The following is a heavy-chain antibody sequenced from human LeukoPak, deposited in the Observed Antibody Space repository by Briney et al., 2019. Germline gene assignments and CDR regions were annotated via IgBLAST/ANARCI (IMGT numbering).Heavy chain of an antibody. J-gene: IGHJ2*01. Sequence: SETLSLTXTVSGGSMSTYYWSWIRQPPGKGLEWIGYIYYSGSTNYNPSLKGRVTISVDTSKNQFSLKLTSVTAADTAVYYCARDGAVAARWYFDLWGRGTLVTVSS. D-gene: IGHD6-19*01. CDR3: ARDGAVAARWYFDL. CDR1: GGSMSTYY. CDR2: IYYSGST. V-gene: IGHV4-59*13.